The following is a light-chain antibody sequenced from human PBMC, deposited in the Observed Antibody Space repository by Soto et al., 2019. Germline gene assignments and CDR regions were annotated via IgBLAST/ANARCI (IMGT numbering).Light chain of an antibody. Sequence: EIVMTQSPATLSVSPGERATLSCRASQSICSNLAWYQQKPGQAPRLLIYAASNRAPGIPVRFSGSGSETDFTLTISSLEPGDFALYYCQQRSSWPLTFGGGTKVDIK. CDR3: QQRSSWPLT. J-gene: IGKJ4*01. V-gene: IGKV3-11*01. CDR2: AAS. CDR1: QSICSN.